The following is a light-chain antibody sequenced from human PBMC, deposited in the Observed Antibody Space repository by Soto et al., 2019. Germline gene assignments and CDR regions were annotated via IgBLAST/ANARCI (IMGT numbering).Light chain of an antibody. J-gene: IGKJ1*01. CDR2: GAS. V-gene: IGKV3-15*01. CDR1: QSINSK. Sequence: IGITEDPASLYVSPGGRATLSCRASQSINSKVGWYQQKPGQPPKLLIYGASARAPEIPARFSGSGSGTEFTLTISSLQSDDFAVYFCQHYNSYPPAFGQGTKVDIK. CDR3: QHYNSYPPA.